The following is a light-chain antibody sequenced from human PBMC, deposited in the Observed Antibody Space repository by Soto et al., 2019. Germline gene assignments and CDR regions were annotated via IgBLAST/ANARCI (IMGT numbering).Light chain of an antibody. Sequence: QSVLTQPASVSGSPGQSITISCTGTSSDVGSYNLVSWYQQHPGKAPKLMIYEGSKRPSGVSNRFSGSKSGNTASLTISGLQAEEGPNYYCCSYAGSSTLVFGGGTKLTVL. CDR1: SSDVGSYNL. CDR3: CSYAGSSTLV. V-gene: IGLV2-23*01. CDR2: EGS. J-gene: IGLJ2*01.